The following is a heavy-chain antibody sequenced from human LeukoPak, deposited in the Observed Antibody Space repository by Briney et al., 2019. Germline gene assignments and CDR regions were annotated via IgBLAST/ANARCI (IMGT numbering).Heavy chain of an antibody. V-gene: IGHV3-23*01. J-gene: IGHJ5*02. D-gene: IGHD5-18*01. CDR1: GFTFSSNA. CDR3: AKGWTAMTPFVNWFDP. CDR2: ISGSGGST. Sequence: PGGSLRLSCAASGFTFSSNAMSWVRQAPGKGLEWVSAISGSGGSTYYADSVKGRFTISRDNSKNTLYLQMNSLRAEDTAVYCCAKGWTAMTPFVNWFDPWGQGTLVTVSS.